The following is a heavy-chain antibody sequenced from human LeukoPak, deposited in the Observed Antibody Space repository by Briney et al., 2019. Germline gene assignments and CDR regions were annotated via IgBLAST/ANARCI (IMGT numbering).Heavy chain of an antibody. D-gene: IGHD2-2*01. CDR2: IYYSGST. J-gene: IGHJ4*02. CDR1: GGSISSYY. Sequence: SETLSLTCTVSGGSISSYYWSWTRQPPGKGLEWIGYIYYSGSTNYNPSLKSRVTISVDTSKNQFSLKLSSVTAADTAVYYCASLGYCSSTSCSNPGGFDYWGQGTLVTASS. V-gene: IGHV4-59*01. CDR3: ASLGYCSSTSCSNPGGFDY.